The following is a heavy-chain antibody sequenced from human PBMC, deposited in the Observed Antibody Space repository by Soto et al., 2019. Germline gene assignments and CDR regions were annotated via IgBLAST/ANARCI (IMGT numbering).Heavy chain of an antibody. D-gene: IGHD2-8*01. CDR1: GGSISSSAYY. Sequence: PXETLSLPCSGSGGSISSSAYYWGWIRQPPGKGLEWSASVYYNGNTYYNPSLNGRVTISVDTSKNHFSLRLRSVTDADTAVYYCARQGRGANNGLFKWPDGGTWFDTWGQGARVTVSS. V-gene: IGHV4-39*01. CDR3: ARQGRGANNGLFKWPDGGTWFDT. CDR2: VYYNGNT. J-gene: IGHJ5*02.